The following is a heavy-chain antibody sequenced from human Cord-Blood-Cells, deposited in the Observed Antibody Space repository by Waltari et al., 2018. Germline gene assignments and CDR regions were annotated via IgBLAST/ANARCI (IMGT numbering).Heavy chain of an antibody. D-gene: IGHD6-6*01. V-gene: IGHV1-2*02. J-gene: IGHJ5*02. CDR2: INPSRGGT. CDR3: ARAGEYSSSSDWFDP. Sequence: QVQLVQSGAEVKKPGASVKVSCKASGYTFTGYYMHWVRQAPGQGLEWIGWINPSRGGTNYAQKLQGRVTMTRDTSSSTAYMELSRLRSDDTAVYYCARAGEYSSSSDWFDPWGQGTLVTVSS. CDR1: GYTFTGYY.